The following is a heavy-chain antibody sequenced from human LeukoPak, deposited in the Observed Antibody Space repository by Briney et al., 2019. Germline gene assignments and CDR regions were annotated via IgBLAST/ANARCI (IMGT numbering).Heavy chain of an antibody. CDR2: IYYSGST. Sequence: SETLSLTCAVYGGSISGYYWSWIRQPPGKGLEWIGYIYYSGSTNYNPSLKSRVTISVDTSKNQFSLKLSSVTAADTAVYYCARGGYYMDVWGKGTTVTVSS. CDR1: GGSISGYY. J-gene: IGHJ6*03. CDR3: ARGGYYMDV. V-gene: IGHV4-59*01.